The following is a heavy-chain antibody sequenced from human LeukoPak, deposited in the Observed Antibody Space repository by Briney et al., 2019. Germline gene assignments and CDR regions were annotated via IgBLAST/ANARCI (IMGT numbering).Heavy chain of an antibody. CDR2: IGGGGGDT. V-gene: IGHV3-23*01. CDR3: AKRLGHTGFDY. CDR1: GFTFSSLA. Sequence: GGSLRLSCAASGFTFSSLAMSWVRQAPGKGLEWVSTIGGGGGDTYYTDSVKGRFTISRDNSRNTLYLQMNSLRAEDTAVYHCAKRLGHTGFDYWGQGTLVTVYS. J-gene: IGHJ4*02. D-gene: IGHD4-17*01.